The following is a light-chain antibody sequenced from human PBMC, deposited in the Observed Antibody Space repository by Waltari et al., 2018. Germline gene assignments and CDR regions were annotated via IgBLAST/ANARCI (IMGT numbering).Light chain of an antibody. CDR3: KSRDTNDDRLGMV. CDR2: EKN. J-gene: IGLJ2*01. Sequence: SSDLTQDPAVSVALGQTVTITCHGDSLRNYYADWYQQKPGQAPLLVIYEKNNRPSGIPDRFSGSCSGNTASLTITGAQAEDEADYYCKSRDTNDDRLGMVFGGGTKLTVL. V-gene: IGLV3-19*01. CDR1: SLRNYY.